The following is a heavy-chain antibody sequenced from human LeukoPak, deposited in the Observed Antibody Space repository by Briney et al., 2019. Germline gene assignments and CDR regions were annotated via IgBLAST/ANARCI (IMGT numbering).Heavy chain of an antibody. J-gene: IGHJ6*03. CDR1: GYTFTGYY. CDR2: INPNSGGT. V-gene: IGHV1-2*02. CDR3: ARDHGYDYVWGSYRQYYYYYYMDV. D-gene: IGHD3-16*02. Sequence: ASVKVSCKASGYTFTGYYMHWVRQAPGQGLEWMGWINPNSGGTNYAQKFQGRVTMTRDTSISTAYMELSRLRSDDTAVYYCARDHGYDYVWGSYRQYYYYYYMDVWGKGTTVAVSS.